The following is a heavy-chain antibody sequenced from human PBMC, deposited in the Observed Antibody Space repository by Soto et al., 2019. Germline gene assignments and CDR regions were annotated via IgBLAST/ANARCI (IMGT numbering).Heavy chain of an antibody. D-gene: IGHD5-12*01. Sequence: SETLSLTCTVSGGSISSGGYYWSWIRQHPGKGLEWIGYIYYSGSTYYNPSLKSRVTISVDTSKNQFSLKLSSVTAADTAVYYCARYEAHLSGCDGESPHAFDPWGQGTLVTVSS. V-gene: IGHV4-31*03. CDR1: GGSISSGGYY. CDR3: ARYEAHLSGCDGESPHAFDP. CDR2: IYYSGST. J-gene: IGHJ5*02.